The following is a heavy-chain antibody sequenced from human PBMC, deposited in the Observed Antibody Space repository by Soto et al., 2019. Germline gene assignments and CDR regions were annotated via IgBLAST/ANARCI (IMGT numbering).Heavy chain of an antibody. D-gene: IGHD3-3*01. Sequence: TSETLSLTCTVSGGSISSYYWSWIRQPAGKGLEWIGRIYTSGSTNYNPSLKSRVTMSVDTSKNQFSLKLSSVTAADTAVYYCARDADYDFWSGYYPYYYGMDVWGQGTTVTSP. J-gene: IGHJ6*02. CDR2: IYTSGST. CDR1: GGSISSYY. CDR3: ARDADYDFWSGYYPYYYGMDV. V-gene: IGHV4-4*07.